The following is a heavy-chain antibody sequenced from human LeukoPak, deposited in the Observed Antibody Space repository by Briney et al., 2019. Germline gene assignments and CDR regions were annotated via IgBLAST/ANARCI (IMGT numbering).Heavy chain of an antibody. V-gene: IGHV1-3*01. CDR1: GYTFTSYA. D-gene: IGHD3-9*01. J-gene: IGHJ4*02. CDR2: INAGNGNT. Sequence: ASVKVSCKASGYTFTSYAMHWVRQAPGQRLEWMGWINAGNGNTKYSQKFQGRVTITRDTSASIAYMELSSLRSEDTAVYYCARGPPLLRYSDWLFSFDYWGQGTLVTVSS. CDR3: ARGPPLLRYSDWLFSFDY.